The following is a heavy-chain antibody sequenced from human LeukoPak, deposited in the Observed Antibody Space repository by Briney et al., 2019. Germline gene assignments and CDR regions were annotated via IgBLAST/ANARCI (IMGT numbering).Heavy chain of an antibody. J-gene: IGHJ3*01. D-gene: IGHD5/OR15-5a*01. CDR1: GFNFNDYA. Sequence: GGSLTLSCAASGFNFNDYAMTWVRQAPGKGLEWVSGISGGSGNRDYGDSVKGRFTISRDNSKSTLYLQMSGLRAEDTALYYCAKGLVSTPPNDAFDVWGQGTMVTVSS. CDR2: ISGGSGNR. CDR3: AKGLVSTPPNDAFDV. V-gene: IGHV3-23*01.